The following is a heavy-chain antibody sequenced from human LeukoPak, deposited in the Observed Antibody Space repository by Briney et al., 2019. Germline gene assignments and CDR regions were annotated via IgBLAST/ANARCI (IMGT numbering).Heavy chain of an antibody. D-gene: IGHD2-21*01. V-gene: IGHV3-21*01. CDR2: ISSGRTYI. J-gene: IGHJ4*02. CDR3: ARVGTFCGGDCYLDN. Sequence: PGGSLRLSCAASGFTFSSYSMIWVRQAPGKGLEWVSSISSGRTYIYYADSVKGRFTVSRDDAKNSLHLQMNSLRAEDTAVYYCARVGTFCGGDCYLDNWGQGTLVTVSS. CDR1: GFTFSSYS.